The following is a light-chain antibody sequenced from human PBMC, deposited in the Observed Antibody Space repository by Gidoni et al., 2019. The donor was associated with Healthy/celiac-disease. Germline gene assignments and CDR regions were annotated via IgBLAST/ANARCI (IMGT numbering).Light chain of an antibody. J-gene: IGKJ1*01. CDR3: QQYNNWPRT. CDR2: GAS. V-gene: IGKV3-15*01. CDR1: QSVSSN. Sequence: IVMTQSPATLSVSPGERATLSCRASQSVSSNFAWYQQKHGQAPRLLLYGASTRATGIPARFSGSGSGTEFTLTISSLQSEDFAVYYCQQYNNWPRTFGQGTKVEIK.